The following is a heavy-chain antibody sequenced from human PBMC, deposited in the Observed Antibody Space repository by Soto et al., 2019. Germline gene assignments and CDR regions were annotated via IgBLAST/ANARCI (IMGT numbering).Heavy chain of an antibody. V-gene: IGHV4-30-2*05. CDR2: IYHSGST. J-gene: IGHJ4*02. CDR3: ARLYDSSGYYSMTYDY. D-gene: IGHD3-22*01. CDR1: GGSISSGGYS. Sequence: SENLSLTCAVSGGSISSGGYSWSWIRQPPGKGLEWIGYIYHSGSTYYNPSLKSRVTISVDTSKNQFSLKLSSVTAADTAVFYCARLYDSSGYYSMTYDYWGQGTLVTVSS.